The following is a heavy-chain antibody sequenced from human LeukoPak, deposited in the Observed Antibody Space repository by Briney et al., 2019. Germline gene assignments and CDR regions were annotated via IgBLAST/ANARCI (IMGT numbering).Heavy chain of an antibody. CDR1: GYTFTGYY. CDR2: INPNSGGT. J-gene: IGHJ5*02. D-gene: IGHD6-13*01. Sequence: ASVKVSCKVSGYTFTGYYMHWVRQAPGQGLEWMGWINPNSGGTNYAQKFQGRVTMTRDTSISTAYMELSRLRSDDTAVYYCARASYSSSWYWFDPWGQGTLVTVSS. V-gene: IGHV1-2*02. CDR3: ARASYSSSWYWFDP.